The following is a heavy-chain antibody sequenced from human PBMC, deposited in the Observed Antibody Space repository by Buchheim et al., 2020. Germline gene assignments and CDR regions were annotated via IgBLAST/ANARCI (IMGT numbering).Heavy chain of an antibody. Sequence: QLQMEESGPGLVKPSETLSLTCTVSGGSITSSNYYWGWIRQPPGKGLEWIGAIYYSGDAYYNPSLNSPVTMSVDTSKNQFSLKLTTVTAADTAIYYCARMAAGYEYHYGLDVWGQGTT. CDR1: GGSITSSNYY. CDR2: IYYSGDA. D-gene: IGHD6-13*01. CDR3: ARMAAGYEYHYGLDV. J-gene: IGHJ6*02. V-gene: IGHV4-39*01.